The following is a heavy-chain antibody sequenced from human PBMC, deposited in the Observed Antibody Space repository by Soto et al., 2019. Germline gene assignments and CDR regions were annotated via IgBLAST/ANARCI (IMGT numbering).Heavy chain of an antibody. V-gene: IGHV3-66*01. D-gene: IGHD3-22*01. CDR2: IYSGGST. CDR1: GFTVSSNY. J-gene: IGHJ6*02. CDR3: ARVPYYYDSSGYMWVRDYYYYYGMDV. Sequence: HPGGSLRLSCAASGFTVSSNYMSWVRQAPGKGLEWVSVIYSGGSTYYADSVKGRFTISRDNSKNTLYLQMNSLRAEDTAVYYCARVPYYYDSSGYMWVRDYYYYYGMDVWGQGTTVTVSS.